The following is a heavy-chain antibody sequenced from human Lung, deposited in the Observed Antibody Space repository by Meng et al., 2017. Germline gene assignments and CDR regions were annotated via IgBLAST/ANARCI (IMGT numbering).Heavy chain of an antibody. V-gene: IGHV1-18*01. CDR2: IDPGNGNR. Sequence: QVHLVQSGREVKKPGAAVKVSCKASGDTFTTYGISWLRQAPGQGLEWMGWIDPGNGNRDFAEKFQDRLTMSNDTSSSTVYMELTRLTSDDTAVYYCARDRQWLFDYWGQGALVTVSS. J-gene: IGHJ4*02. CDR3: ARDRQWLFDY. CDR1: GDTFTTYG. D-gene: IGHD6-19*01.